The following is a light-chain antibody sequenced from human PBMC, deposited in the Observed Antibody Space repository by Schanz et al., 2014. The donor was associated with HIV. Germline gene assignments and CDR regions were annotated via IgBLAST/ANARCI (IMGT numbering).Light chain of an antibody. V-gene: IGLV2-14*01. CDR2: EVT. CDR3: SSYAGTNNLWV. J-gene: IGLJ3*02. Sequence: QSALTQPASVSGSPGQSITISCTGTTSDVGLYTYVSWYQQHPGKAPKLMIYEVTNRPSGVSNRFSGSKSGNTASLTISGLHDEDEAGYYCSSYAGTNNLWVFGGGTKLTVL. CDR1: TSDVGLYTY.